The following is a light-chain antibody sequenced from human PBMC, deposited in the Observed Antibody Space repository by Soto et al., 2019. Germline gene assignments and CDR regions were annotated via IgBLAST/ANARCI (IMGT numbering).Light chain of an antibody. V-gene: IGLV2-14*01. CDR1: SSDVGAFNS. CDR2: EVS. Sequence: QSALTQPASVSESPGQSITISCTGTSSDVGAFNSVCWYQQHPGKVPKLLIYEVSNRPSGVSNRFSGSKSGNTASLTISGLQAEDEADYYCSSYTTSGTLVFGGGTQLTVL. J-gene: IGLJ2*01. CDR3: SSYTTSGTLV.